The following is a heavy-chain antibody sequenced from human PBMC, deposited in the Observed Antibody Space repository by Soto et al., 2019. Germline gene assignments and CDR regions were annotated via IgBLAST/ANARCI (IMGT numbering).Heavy chain of an antibody. J-gene: IGHJ4*02. V-gene: IGHV1-8*01. CDR2: MNPNSGNT. Sequence: ASVKVSCKASGYTFTSFEINWVRQAAGQGLEWMGWMNPNSGNTGYTQKFQGRVTMTRNTSINTAYLELTGLTSDDTAVYYCARALSLIPGTASGYWGQGTLVPV. CDR1: GYTFTSFE. CDR3: ARALSLIPGTASGY. D-gene: IGHD3-16*01.